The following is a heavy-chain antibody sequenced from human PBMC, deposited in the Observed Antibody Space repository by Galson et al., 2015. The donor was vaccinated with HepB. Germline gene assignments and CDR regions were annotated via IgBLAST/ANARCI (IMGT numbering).Heavy chain of an antibody. CDR2: ISYDGSNK. CDR3: ARARGGLEPFLRY. CDR1: GFTFSSYA. J-gene: IGHJ4*02. V-gene: IGHV3-30*04. D-gene: IGHD3-16*01. Sequence: SLRLSCAASGFTFSSYAMHWVRQAPGKGLEWVAVISYDGSNKYYADSVKGRFTISGDNSKNTLYLQMNSLRAEDTAVYYCARARGGLEPFLRYWGQGTLVTVSS.